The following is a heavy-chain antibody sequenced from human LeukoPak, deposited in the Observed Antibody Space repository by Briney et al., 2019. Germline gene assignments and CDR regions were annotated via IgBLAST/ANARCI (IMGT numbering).Heavy chain of an antibody. CDR2: MNPNSGNT. J-gene: IGHJ6*03. Sequence: ASVKVSCKASGYTFTSYDINWVRQATGQGLEWMGWMNPNSGNTGYAQKFQGRVTMTRNTSISTAYMELSSLGSEDTAVYYCARGLRPGGTIFGVVNLYYYYMDVWGKGTTVTVSS. CDR1: GYTFTSYD. CDR3: ARGLRPGGTIFGVVNLYYYYMDV. D-gene: IGHD3-3*01. V-gene: IGHV1-8*01.